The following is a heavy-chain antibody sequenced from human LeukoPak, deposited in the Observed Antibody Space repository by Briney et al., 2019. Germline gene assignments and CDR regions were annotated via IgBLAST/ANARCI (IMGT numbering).Heavy chain of an antibody. V-gene: IGHV1-46*01. Sequence: RRASVKVSCKASGYTFTGYYMHWVRQAPGQGLEWMGIINPSGDSTSSAQTFQGRVTMTRDMSTSTVYMALSSLRTEDTAVYYCARGRHSYESSDYYYEGDAFDIWGQGTMVTVSS. J-gene: IGHJ3*02. CDR2: INPSGDST. CDR1: GYTFTGYY. CDR3: ARGRHSYESSDYYYEGDAFDI. D-gene: IGHD3-22*01.